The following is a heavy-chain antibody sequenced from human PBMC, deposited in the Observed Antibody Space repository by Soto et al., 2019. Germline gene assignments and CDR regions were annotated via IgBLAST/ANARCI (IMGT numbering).Heavy chain of an antibody. CDR1: GHIFSNYW. J-gene: IGHJ4*02. V-gene: IGHV5-51*01. CDR2: IYPGDSDT. Sequence: VESLKISCNGSGHIFSNYWIGWVGQMPGKGLEWMGIIYPGDSDTRYSPSFQGQVTITVDKSINTAYLQWSRLKASDTAIYYCARQRLWGTSGYYYFENWGQGTLVTVSS. CDR3: ARQRLWGTSGYYYFEN. D-gene: IGHD3-22*01.